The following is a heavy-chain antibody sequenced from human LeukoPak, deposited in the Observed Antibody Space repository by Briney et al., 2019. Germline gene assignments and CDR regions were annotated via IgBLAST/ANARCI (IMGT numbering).Heavy chain of an antibody. CDR3: ARGVGATHFDY. J-gene: IGHJ4*01. CDR2: VHYGGST. D-gene: IGHD1-26*01. V-gene: IGHV4-59*01. Sequence: SETLSLTCSVSGGSITTYYWTWIRQPPGKGLEWIGYVHYGGSTIYNPSLKSRVTMSEDTSTNQFSLKLSSVTAADTAVYYCARGVGATHFDYWGHGTLVTVSS. CDR1: GGSITTYY.